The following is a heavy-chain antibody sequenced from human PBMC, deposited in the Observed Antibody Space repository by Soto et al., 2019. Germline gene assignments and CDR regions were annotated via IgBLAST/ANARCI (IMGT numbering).Heavy chain of an antibody. CDR2: IIPIFGTA. Sequence: QVQLVQSGAEVKKPGSSAKVSCKASGGTFSSYAISWVRQAPGQGLAWMGGIIPIFGTANYAQKFQGRVTITADKSTSTAYMELSSLRSEDTAVYYGARDREIVVLGRSAFDSWGQGTMVTVSS. CDR3: ARDREIVVLGRSAFDS. CDR1: GGTFSSYA. D-gene: IGHD2-2*01. V-gene: IGHV1-69*06. J-gene: IGHJ3*02.